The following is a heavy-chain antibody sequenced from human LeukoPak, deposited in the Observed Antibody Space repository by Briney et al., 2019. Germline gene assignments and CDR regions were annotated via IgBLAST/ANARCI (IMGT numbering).Heavy chain of an antibody. CDR1: GFTFSSYG. CDR3: AKEGARYCSGGSCPLFQH. CDR2: IWYDGSNK. Sequence: GGPLRLSCAASGFTFSSYGMHWVRQAPGKGLEWVAVIWYDGSNKYYADSVKGRFTISRDNSKNTLYLQMNSLRAEDTAVYYCAKEGARYCSGGSCPLFQHWGQGTLVTVSS. V-gene: IGHV3-33*06. D-gene: IGHD2-15*01. J-gene: IGHJ1*01.